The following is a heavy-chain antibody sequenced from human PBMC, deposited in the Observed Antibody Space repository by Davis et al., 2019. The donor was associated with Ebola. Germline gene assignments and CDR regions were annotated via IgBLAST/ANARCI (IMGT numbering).Heavy chain of an antibody. CDR2: INSDGSST. CDR3: ARGPRCRSGGSCPFDY. D-gene: IGHD2-15*01. Sequence: GESLKISCAASGFTFSSYWMHWVRQAPGKGLVWVSRINSDGSSTSYADSVKGRFTISRDNAKNTLYLQMNSLRAEDTAVYYCARGPRCRSGGSCPFDYWGQGTLVTVSS. CDR1: GFTFSSYW. V-gene: IGHV3-74*01. J-gene: IGHJ4*02.